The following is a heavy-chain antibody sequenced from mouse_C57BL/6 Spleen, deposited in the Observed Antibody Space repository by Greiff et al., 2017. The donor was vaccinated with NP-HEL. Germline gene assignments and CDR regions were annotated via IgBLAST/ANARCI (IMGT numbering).Heavy chain of an antibody. Sequence: EVQLQQSGPELVKPGASVKISCKASGYSFTDYNMNWVKQSNGKSLEWIGVINPNAGTTSYNQKFKGKATLTVDKSSSPANMQLNSLTYEDSAVYYCARGDYYGSNPWYFDVWGTGTTVTVSS. D-gene: IGHD1-1*01. J-gene: IGHJ1*03. CDR3: ARGDYYGSNPWYFDV. V-gene: IGHV1-39*01. CDR2: INPNAGTT. CDR1: GYSFTDYN.